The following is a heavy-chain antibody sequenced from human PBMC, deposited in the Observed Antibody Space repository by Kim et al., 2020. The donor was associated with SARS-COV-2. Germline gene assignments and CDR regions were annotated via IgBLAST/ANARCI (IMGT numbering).Heavy chain of an antibody. CDR1: GGSISSSSYY. CDR3: ARHLDTEIYDSSGYYTNWFDP. Sequence: SETLSLTCTVSGGSISSSSYYWGWIRQPPGKGLEWIGSIYYSGSTYYNPSLKSRVTISVDTSKNQFSLKLSSVTAADTAVYYCARHLDTEIYDSSGYYTNWFDPWGQGTLVTVSS. CDR2: IYYSGST. J-gene: IGHJ5*02. D-gene: IGHD3-22*01. V-gene: IGHV4-39*01.